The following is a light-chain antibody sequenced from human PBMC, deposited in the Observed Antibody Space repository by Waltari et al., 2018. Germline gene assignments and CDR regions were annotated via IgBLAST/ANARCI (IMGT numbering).Light chain of an antibody. Sequence: QSVLTHPPPVSAAPRQRVTISCSGSSSNIGNNAVNWYQQLPGKAPKLLIYYDDLLPSGVSDRFSGSKSGTSASLAISGLQSEDEADYYCAAWDDSLNGVVFGGGTKLTVL. CDR1: SSNIGNNA. CDR2: YDD. CDR3: AAWDDSLNGVV. V-gene: IGLV1-36*01. J-gene: IGLJ2*01.